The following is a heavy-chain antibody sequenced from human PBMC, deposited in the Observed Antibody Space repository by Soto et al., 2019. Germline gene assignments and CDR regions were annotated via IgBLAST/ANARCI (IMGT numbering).Heavy chain of an antibody. Sequence: GESLKISCKGSGYSFTSYWISWVRQMPGKGLERMGRIDPSDSYTNYSPSFQGHVTISADKSISTAYLQWSSLKASDTAMYYCARHYYVWGCPNYYYYGMDVWGQGTTVTVSS. D-gene: IGHD3-16*01. J-gene: IGHJ6*02. CDR1: GYSFTSYW. CDR2: IDPSDSYT. V-gene: IGHV5-10-1*01. CDR3: ARHYYVWGCPNYYYYGMDV.